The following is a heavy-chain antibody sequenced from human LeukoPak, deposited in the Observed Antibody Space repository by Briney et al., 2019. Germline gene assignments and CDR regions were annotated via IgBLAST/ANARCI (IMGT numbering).Heavy chain of an antibody. CDR3: ARALYSGYEENWFDP. Sequence: GGSLRLSCAASGFTFDDYAMTWVRQAPGKGLEWVSTINWNGGRTGYADSVKGRFTISRDNAKNSLYLQMNSLRAEDTALYYCARALYSGYEENWFDPWGQGTLVTVSS. V-gene: IGHV3-20*04. J-gene: IGHJ5*02. CDR2: INWNGGRT. CDR1: GFTFDDYA. D-gene: IGHD5-12*01.